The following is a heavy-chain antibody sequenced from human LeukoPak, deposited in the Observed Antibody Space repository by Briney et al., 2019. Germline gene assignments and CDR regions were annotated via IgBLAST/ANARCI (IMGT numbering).Heavy chain of an antibody. J-gene: IGHJ4*02. V-gene: IGHV3-23*01. CDR1: GFTFSSYA. CDR3: AKGFASGWEPFDY. D-gene: IGHD1-26*01. Sequence: GGSLRLSCAASGFTFSSYAMSWVRQAPGKGLEWVSAISGRGGSTYYADSVKGRFTISRDNSKNTLYLQMNSLRAEDTAVYYCAKGFASGWEPFDYWGQGTLVTVSS. CDR2: ISGRGGST.